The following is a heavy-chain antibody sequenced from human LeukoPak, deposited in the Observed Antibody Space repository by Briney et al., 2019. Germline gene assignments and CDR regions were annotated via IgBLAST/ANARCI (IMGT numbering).Heavy chain of an antibody. Sequence: GGSLRLSCAASGFSFSTSWMSWARQAPGKGLEWVAKIKQDGTEKYYEDYVKDRFTIARENAKHSLYMQMNRLRAEETAVYYCARASAGYHSYYDYVWGSYRYNYFDYWGQGTLVTVSS. V-gene: IGHV3-7*01. J-gene: IGHJ4*02. CDR1: GFSFSTSW. D-gene: IGHD3-16*02. CDR2: IKQDGTEK. CDR3: ARASAGYHSYYDYVWGSYRYNYFDY.